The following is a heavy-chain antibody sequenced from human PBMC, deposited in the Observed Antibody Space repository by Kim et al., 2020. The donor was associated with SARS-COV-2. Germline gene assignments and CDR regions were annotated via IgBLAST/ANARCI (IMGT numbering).Heavy chain of an antibody. V-gene: IGHV1-58*01. CDR3: AADGGERYCSGGSCYSGY. D-gene: IGHD2-15*01. Sequence: SVKVSCKASGFTFTSSAVQWVRQARGQRLEWIGWIVVGSGNTNYAQKFQERVTITRDMSTSTAYMELSSLRSEDTAVYYCAADGGERYCSGGSCYSGYWGQGTLVTVSS. CDR2: IVVGSGNT. CDR1: GFTFTSSA. J-gene: IGHJ4*02.